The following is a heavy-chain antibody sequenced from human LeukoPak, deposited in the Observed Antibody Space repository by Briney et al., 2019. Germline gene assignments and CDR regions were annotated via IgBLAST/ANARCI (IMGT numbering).Heavy chain of an antibody. V-gene: IGHV1-2*02. CDR2: INPNSGGT. Sequence: GASVKVSCKASGYTFTGYYMHWVRQAPGQGLEWMGWINPNSGGTNYAQKFQGRVTMTRDTSISTAYMELSRLRSDDTAVYYCATCSGGSCYGLNYYYYGMDVWGKGTTVTVSS. J-gene: IGHJ6*04. D-gene: IGHD2-15*01. CDR3: ATCSGGSCYGLNYYYYGMDV. CDR1: GYTFTGYY.